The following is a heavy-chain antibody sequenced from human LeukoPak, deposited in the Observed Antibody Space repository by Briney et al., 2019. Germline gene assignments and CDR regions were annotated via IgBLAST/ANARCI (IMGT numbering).Heavy chain of an antibody. V-gene: IGHV4-38-2*02. CDR2: VYHSGSI. CDR1: GDSLVSGHY. CDR3: ARLWFGELVTDS. Sequence: SETLSLTCTVSGDSLVSGHYWGWIRQPPGQGLEWVGSVYHSGSIYYNPSLKSRVIMSVDTSKNQFSLKLRSVTAADTAVYCCARLWFGELVTDSWGQGTLVTVSS. J-gene: IGHJ4*02. D-gene: IGHD3-10*01.